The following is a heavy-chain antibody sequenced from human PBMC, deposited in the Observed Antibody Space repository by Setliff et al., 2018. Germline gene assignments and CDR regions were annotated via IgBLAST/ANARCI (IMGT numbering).Heavy chain of an antibody. D-gene: IGHD3-22*01. CDR3: ARGRRITMIVVPPGVFDI. V-gene: IGHV4-34*01. J-gene: IGHJ3*02. CDR1: GGSFSGYY. Sequence: PSETLSLTCAVYGGSFSGYYWSWIRQPPGKGPEWIGEIDQSGITNYNPSLKSRVTISIDTSKNQFSLRLSSVTATDTAVYYCARGRRITMIVVPPGVFDIWGQGTMGTV. CDR2: IDQSGIT.